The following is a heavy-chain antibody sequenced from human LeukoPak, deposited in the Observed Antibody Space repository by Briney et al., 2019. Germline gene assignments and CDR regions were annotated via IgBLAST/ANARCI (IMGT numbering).Heavy chain of an antibody. CDR2: ISGRGVTT. D-gene: IGHD3-22*01. J-gene: IGHJ4*02. V-gene: IGHV3-23*01. Sequence: GGSLRLSCAASGLTFSGYSMNWVRQAPGKGLEWVSTISGRGVTTYYADSVKGRLTISRDNSNNTVYLQMNTLRAEDTALYYCANPGSGFSPFDHWGQGTLVTVSS. CDR3: ANPGSGFSPFDH. CDR1: GLTFSGYS.